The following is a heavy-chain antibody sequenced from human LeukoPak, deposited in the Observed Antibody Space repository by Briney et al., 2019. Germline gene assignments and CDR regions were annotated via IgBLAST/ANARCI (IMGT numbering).Heavy chain of an antibody. J-gene: IGHJ2*01. CDR2: INHSGSN. CDR3: ARVKYDSSGYYHQDWYFDL. CDR1: GGSFSGDY. V-gene: IGHV4-34*01. D-gene: IGHD3-22*01. Sequence: SETLSLTCAVDGGSFSGDYWRWVRQPPGKGREWDGEINHSGSNNYNPSLTTRVPISVDPSKNHFSLQLSSVTAADTAVYYCARVKYDSSGYYHQDWYFDLWGRGTLVTVPS.